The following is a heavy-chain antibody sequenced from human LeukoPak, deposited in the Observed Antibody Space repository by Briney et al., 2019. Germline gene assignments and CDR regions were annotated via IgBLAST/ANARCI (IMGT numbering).Heavy chain of an antibody. Sequence: SETLALTCTDSGVSISSYDWSWIRQPPGKGLEWIASICYSGNTNYNPSLKSRVIMSVDTSKNQHSLKLTSVTAADTAVYYCARHVDGTTYDYWGQGTLVTVSS. D-gene: IGHD4-11*01. CDR2: ICYSGNT. CDR3: ARHVDGTTYDY. J-gene: IGHJ4*02. V-gene: IGHV4-59*08. CDR1: GVSISSYD.